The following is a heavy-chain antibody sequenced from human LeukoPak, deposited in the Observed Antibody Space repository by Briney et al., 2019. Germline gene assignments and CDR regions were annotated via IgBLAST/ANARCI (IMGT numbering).Heavy chain of an antibody. J-gene: IGHJ6*03. Sequence: SVKVSCKAPGGTFSSYAISWVRQAPGQGLEWMGGIIPIFGTANYAQKFQGRVTITTDESTSTAYMELSSLRSEDTAVYYCARGKSTIFGVVFSPYYMDVWGKGTTVTVSS. D-gene: IGHD3-3*01. CDR3: ARGKSTIFGVVFSPYYMDV. CDR1: GGTFSSYA. V-gene: IGHV1-69*05. CDR2: IIPIFGTA.